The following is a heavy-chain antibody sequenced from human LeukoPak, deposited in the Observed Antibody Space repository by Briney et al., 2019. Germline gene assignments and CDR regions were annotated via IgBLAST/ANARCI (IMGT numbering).Heavy chain of an antibody. CDR1: GFTFSSYA. J-gene: IGHJ5*02. Sequence: QPGGSLRLSCAASGFTFSSYAMSWVRQAPGKGLEWVSAISASGGSTYYSDSVKGRFTISRDNSKNTLYLQINSLRAEDTAVHYCAKHSASSGYYSWFDPWGQGTLVTVSS. V-gene: IGHV3-23*01. D-gene: IGHD3-22*01. CDR2: ISASGGST. CDR3: AKHSASSGYYSWFDP.